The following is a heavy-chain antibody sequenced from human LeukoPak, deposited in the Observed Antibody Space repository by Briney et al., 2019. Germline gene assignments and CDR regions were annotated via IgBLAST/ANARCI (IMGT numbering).Heavy chain of an antibody. CDR1: GFTFSSYG. Sequence: GSLRLSCAASGFTFSSYGMHWVRQAPGKGLEWMAFIRYDGSNKYYADSVKGRFIISRDNSKNTLYLQMNSLRAEDTAVYFCAKDYSKTAYYGSGTYYRPNWFDPWGQGTLVTVSS. V-gene: IGHV3-30*02. CDR2: IRYDGSNK. J-gene: IGHJ5*02. CDR3: AKDYSKTAYYGSGTYYRPNWFDP. D-gene: IGHD3-10*01.